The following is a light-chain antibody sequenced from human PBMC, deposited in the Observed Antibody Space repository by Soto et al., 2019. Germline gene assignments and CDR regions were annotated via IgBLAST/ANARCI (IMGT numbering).Light chain of an antibody. CDR3: QQAYSFPIT. CDR2: GAS. CDR1: QSISTY. J-gene: IGKJ5*01. Sequence: DIQMTQSPSTLSASVLDIVTITCLASQSISTYLAWYRHKPGRTPELLIHGASRLQSGVPARFSGSGSGTDFTLSINSLQPEDFATYYCQQAYSFPITFGQGTRLEI. V-gene: IGKV1-12*01.